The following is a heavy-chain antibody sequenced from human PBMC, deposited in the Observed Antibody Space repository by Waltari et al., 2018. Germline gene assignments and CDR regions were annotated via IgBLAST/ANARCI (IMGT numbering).Heavy chain of an antibody. CDR1: GYTFTGYY. V-gene: IGHV1-2*06. D-gene: IGHD3-22*01. CDR3: ARVHYDSSGYYSPNWFDP. J-gene: IGHJ5*02. CDR2: INPNSGGT. Sequence: QVQLVQSGAEVKKPGSSVKVSCKASGYTFTGYYMHWVRQAPGQGLEWMGRINPNSGGTNDAQKLQGRVTMTRDTSISTAYMELSRLRSDDTAVYYCARVHYDSSGYYSPNWFDPWGQGTLVTVSS.